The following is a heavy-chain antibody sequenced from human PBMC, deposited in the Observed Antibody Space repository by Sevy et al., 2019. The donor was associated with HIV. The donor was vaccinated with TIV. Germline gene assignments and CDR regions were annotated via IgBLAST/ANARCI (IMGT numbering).Heavy chain of an antibody. CDR3: ARATTLGIAAAGGGKLGMDV. D-gene: IGHD6-13*01. J-gene: IGHJ6*02. CDR1: GFTVSSNY. V-gene: IGHV3-53*01. Sequence: GGSLRLSCAASGFTVSSNYMSWVRQAPGKGLEWVSVIYSGGSTYYADPVKGRFTISGDNSKNTLYLQMNSLRAEDTAVYYCARATTLGIAAAGGGKLGMDVWGQGTTVTVSS. CDR2: IYSGGST.